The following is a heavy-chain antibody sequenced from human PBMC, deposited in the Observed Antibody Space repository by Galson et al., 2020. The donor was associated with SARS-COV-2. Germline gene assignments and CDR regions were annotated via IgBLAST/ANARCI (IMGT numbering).Heavy chain of an antibody. Sequence: ASVKVSCKASGYTFTSYGISWVRQAPGQGLEGRGWISAYNGNTNYAQKPQGRVTMTTDTTTSTAYMELRSMRTDDTAVYYCAREGGYYYDSSGLIDSWGQGTLVTVSS. CDR3: AREGGYYYDSSGLIDS. CDR2: ISAYNGNT. J-gene: IGHJ4*02. V-gene: IGHV1-18*04. CDR1: GYTFTSYG. D-gene: IGHD3-22*01.